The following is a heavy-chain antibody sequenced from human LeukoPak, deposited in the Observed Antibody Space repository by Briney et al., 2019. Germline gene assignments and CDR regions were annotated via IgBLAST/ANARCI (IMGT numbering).Heavy chain of an antibody. V-gene: IGHV3-30*03. J-gene: IGHJ6*02. CDR3: ARRSPTTVTSYYYYGMDV. Sequence: GGSLRLSCAASGFTFSSYGMHWVRQPPGKGLEWVAVISYDGTNEYYADSVKGRFTISRDNSKNTLYLQMNSLRAEDTAVYYCARRSPTTVTSYYYYGMDVWGQGTTVTVSS. D-gene: IGHD4-11*01. CDR2: ISYDGTNE. CDR1: GFTFSSYG.